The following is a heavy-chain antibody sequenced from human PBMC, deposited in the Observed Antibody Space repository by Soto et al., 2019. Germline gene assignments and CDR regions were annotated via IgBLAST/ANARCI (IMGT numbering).Heavy chain of an antibody. CDR3: ARDLYYDFWSGYYNLRAFYYMDV. CDR2: ISSSSSTI. J-gene: IGHJ6*03. D-gene: IGHD3-3*01. CDR1: GFTFSSYS. V-gene: IGHV3-48*01. Sequence: GGSLRLSCAASGFTFSSYSMNWVRQAPGKGLEWVSYISSSSSTIYYADSVKGRFTISRDNAKNSLYLQMNSLRAEDTAVYYCARDLYYDFWSGYYNLRAFYYMDVWGKGTTVTVSS.